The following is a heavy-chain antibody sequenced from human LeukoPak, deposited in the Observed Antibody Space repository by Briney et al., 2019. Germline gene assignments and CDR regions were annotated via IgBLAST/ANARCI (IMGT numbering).Heavy chain of an antibody. CDR1: GGSISGSSNSHS. J-gene: IGHJ4*02. CDR2: IYDSGSA. V-gene: IGHV4-39*01. CDR3: ARLALTGIGGRGYFDY. Sequence: SETLSLTCTVSGGSISGSSNSHSWCWIRKPPGKGLEWIGSIYDSGSAYYNPSLNSRATMSVDTPKNQFSLKLTSGTGADTAVYYCARLALTGIGGRGYFDYWGQGTLVTVSS. D-gene: IGHD3-16*01.